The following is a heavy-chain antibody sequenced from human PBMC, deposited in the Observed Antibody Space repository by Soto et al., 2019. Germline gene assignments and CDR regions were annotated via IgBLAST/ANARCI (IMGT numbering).Heavy chain of an antibody. J-gene: IGHJ4*02. CDR3: ARQRGNSVWSPYFDY. CDR2: IYYSGST. CDR1: GGSISSSSYY. D-gene: IGHD6-19*01. Sequence: PSETLSLTCTVSGGSISSSSYYWGWIRQPPGKGLEWIGSIYYSGSTYYNPSLKSRVTISVDTSKNQFSLKLSSVTAADTAVYYCARQRGNSVWSPYFDYWGQGTLVTVSS. V-gene: IGHV4-39*01.